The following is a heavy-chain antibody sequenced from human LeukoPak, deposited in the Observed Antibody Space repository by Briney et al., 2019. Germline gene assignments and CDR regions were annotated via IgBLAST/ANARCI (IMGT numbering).Heavy chain of an antibody. V-gene: IGHV4-39*01. CDR3: ARGLRGNSKNLDY. J-gene: IGHJ4*02. CDR1: GGSISNSNYY. CDR2: IYYSGSI. Sequence: SETLSLTCTVSGGSISNSNYYWGWIRQPPGKGLEWIGNIYYSGSIYYNPSLKSRVTISVDTSKNQFSLMLSSVTAADTAVYYCARGLRGNSKNLDYWGQGTLVTVSS. D-gene: IGHD1-7*01.